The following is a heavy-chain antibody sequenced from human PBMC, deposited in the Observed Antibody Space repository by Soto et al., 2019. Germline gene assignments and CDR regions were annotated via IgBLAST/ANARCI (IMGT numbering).Heavy chain of an antibody. J-gene: IGHJ5*02. Sequence: SETLSLTCTVSGGSISSGGCYWSWIRQQPGKGLEWIGYIYYSGSTYYNPSLKSRVTISVDTSKNQFSLKLSSVTAADTAVYYCARVPCGGDCSTAPWGQGTLVTVSS. CDR3: ARVPCGGDCSTAP. CDR2: IYYSGST. V-gene: IGHV4-31*03. CDR1: GGSISSGGCY. D-gene: IGHD2-21*02.